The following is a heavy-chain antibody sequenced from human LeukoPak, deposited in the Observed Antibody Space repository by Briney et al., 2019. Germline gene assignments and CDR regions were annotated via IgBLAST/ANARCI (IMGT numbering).Heavy chain of an antibody. CDR1: GFIFSNYW. CDR3: ARSLTAREYFQH. J-gene: IGHJ1*01. Sequence: GGSLRLSCAASGFIFSNYWMAWVRQAPGKGLEWVTFIHADGNSKYYADSVEGRFTVSRGSPKNTLSLQMNSLRVEDTAVYYCARSLTAREYFQHWGQGTLVTVSS. V-gene: IGHV3-30*02. D-gene: IGHD6-6*01. CDR2: IHADGNSK.